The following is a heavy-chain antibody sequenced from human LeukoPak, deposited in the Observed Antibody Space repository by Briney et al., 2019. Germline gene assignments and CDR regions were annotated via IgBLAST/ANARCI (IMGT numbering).Heavy chain of an antibody. D-gene: IGHD3-16*01. CDR1: GFTFSNAW. V-gene: IGHV3-7*01. Sequence: QSGGSLRLSCAASGFTFSNAWMSWVRQAPGKGLEWVGNIQPDGSEGYPVDSVKGRFTISRDNARNSLFLQMNSLRVEDTAVYYCASQSFAKFDPWGQGTLVIVSS. J-gene: IGHJ5*02. CDR2: IQPDGSEG. CDR3: ASQSFAKFDP.